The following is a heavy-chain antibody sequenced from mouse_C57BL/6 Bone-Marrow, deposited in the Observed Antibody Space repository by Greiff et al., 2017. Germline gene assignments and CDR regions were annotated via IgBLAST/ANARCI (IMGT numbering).Heavy chain of an antibody. V-gene: IGHV1-26*01. CDR2: INPNNGGT. CDR1: GYTFTDYY. Sequence: EVKLQQSGPELVKPGASVKISCKASGYTFTDYYMNWVQQSHGKSLEWIGDINPNNGGTSYNQKFKGKATLTVDKSSSTAYMELRSLTSEDSAVYYCGLLWHYYAMDYGGQGTSVTVSS. D-gene: IGHD2-1*01. J-gene: IGHJ4*01. CDR3: GLLWHYYAMDY.